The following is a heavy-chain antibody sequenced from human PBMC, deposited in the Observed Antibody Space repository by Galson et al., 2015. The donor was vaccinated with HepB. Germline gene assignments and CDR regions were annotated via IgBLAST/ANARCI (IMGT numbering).Heavy chain of an antibody. V-gene: IGHV3-21*01. Sequence: SLRLSCAASGFTFSSYSMNWVRQAPGKGLEWVSSISSSSSYIYYADSVKGRFTISRDNAKNSLYLQMNSLRAEDTAVYYCARDLNLGILSEEAFDIWGQGTMVTVSS. D-gene: IGHD7-27*01. CDR3: ARDLNLGILSEEAFDI. J-gene: IGHJ3*02. CDR2: ISSSSSYI. CDR1: GFTFSSYS.